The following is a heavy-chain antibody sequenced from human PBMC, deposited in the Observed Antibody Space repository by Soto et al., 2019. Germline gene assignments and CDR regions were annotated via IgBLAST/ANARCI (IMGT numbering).Heavy chain of an antibody. D-gene: IGHD4-4*01. CDR1: GYTITNYF. J-gene: IGHJ5*02. Sequence: ASVKVSCKASGYTITNYFLHWVRQSPGQGLQWMGVVNPSNGATSYAQMFRGRITMTRDTFTRTVYMELSSLNSEDTAVYYCAREALRPGYSNFRWFDPWGQGTQVTVSS. V-gene: IGHV1-46*01. CDR3: AREALRPGYSNFRWFDP. CDR2: VNPSNGAT.